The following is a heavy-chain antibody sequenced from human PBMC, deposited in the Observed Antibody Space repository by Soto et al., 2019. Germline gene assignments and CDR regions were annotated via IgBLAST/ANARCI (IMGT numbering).Heavy chain of an antibody. D-gene: IGHD5-18*01. J-gene: IGHJ6*02. V-gene: IGHV1-69*13. CDR2: IIPIFGTA. CDR1: GGTFSSYA. Sequence: ASVKVSCKASGGTFSSYAISWVRQAPGQGLEWMGGIIPIFGTANYAQKFQGRVTITADESTSTAYMELSSLRSEDTAVYYCARERGYGYGPTRENGMDVWGQGTTVTVSS. CDR3: ARERGYGYGPTRENGMDV.